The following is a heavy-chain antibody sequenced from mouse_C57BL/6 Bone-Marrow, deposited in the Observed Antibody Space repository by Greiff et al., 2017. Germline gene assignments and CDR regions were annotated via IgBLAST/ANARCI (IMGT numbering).Heavy chain of an antibody. CDR1: GFTFSDYG. Sequence: EVKLMESGGGLVKPGGSLKLSCAASGFTFSDYGMHWVRQAPEQGLEWVAYISSGSSTIYYADTVKGRFTISRDNAKNTLFLQMTSLRSEDTAMYYCARYYGSNYDYLDYWGQGTTLTVSS. V-gene: IGHV5-17*01. J-gene: IGHJ2*01. CDR2: ISSGSSTI. D-gene: IGHD1-1*01. CDR3: ARYYGSNYDYLDY.